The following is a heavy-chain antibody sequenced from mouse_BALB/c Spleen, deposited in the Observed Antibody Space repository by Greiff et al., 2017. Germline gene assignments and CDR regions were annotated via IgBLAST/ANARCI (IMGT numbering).Heavy chain of an antibody. Sequence: VMLVESGPGLVAPSQSLSITCTVSGFSLTSYGVHWVRQPPGKGLEWLGVIWAGGSTNYNSALMSRLSISKDNSKSQVFLKMNSLQTDDTAMYYCARDHYRYDVWAMDYWGQGTSVTVSS. V-gene: IGHV2-9*02. CDR1: GFSLTSYG. CDR3: ARDHYRYDVWAMDY. CDR2: IWAGGST. J-gene: IGHJ4*01. D-gene: IGHD2-14*01.